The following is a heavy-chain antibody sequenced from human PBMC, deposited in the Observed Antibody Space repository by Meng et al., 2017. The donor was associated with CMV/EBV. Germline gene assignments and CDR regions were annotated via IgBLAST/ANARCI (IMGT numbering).Heavy chain of an antibody. CDR3: ARDRGGYCSSTSCYTYYYYGMDV. V-gene: IGHV3-21*01. D-gene: IGHD2-2*02. CDR1: GFTFSSYS. CDR2: ISSSSSYI. J-gene: IGHJ6*02. Sequence: GGSLRLSCAASGFTFSSYSMNWVRQAPGKGLEWVSSISSSSSYIYYADSVKGRFTISRDNAKNSLYLQMNSLRAEDTAVYYCARDRGGYCSSTSCYTYYYYGMDVWGQGTTVTVSS.